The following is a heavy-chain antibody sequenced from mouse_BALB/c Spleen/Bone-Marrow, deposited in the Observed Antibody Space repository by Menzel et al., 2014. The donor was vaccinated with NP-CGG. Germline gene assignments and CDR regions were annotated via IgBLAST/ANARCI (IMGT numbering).Heavy chain of an antibody. CDR2: IDPANGNT. Sequence: EVQLVESGAELVKPGASVKLSCTASGFNIKDTYMHWVKQRPEQGLEWIGRIDPANGNTKYDPKFQGKATITADTSSNTAYLQLSSLTSEDTAVYYCAFYYYGSSLFAYWGQGTLVTV. CDR3: AFYYYGSSLFAY. J-gene: IGHJ3*01. D-gene: IGHD1-1*01. CDR1: GFNIKDTY. V-gene: IGHV14-3*02.